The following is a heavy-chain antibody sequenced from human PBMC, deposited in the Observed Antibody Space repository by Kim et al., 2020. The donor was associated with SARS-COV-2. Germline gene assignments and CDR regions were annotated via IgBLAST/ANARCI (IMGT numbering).Heavy chain of an antibody. CDR3: ASTYGSGSYPFDY. D-gene: IGHD3-10*01. V-gene: IGHV1-69*13. J-gene: IGHJ4*02. Sequence: SVKVSCKASGGTFSSYAISWVRQAPGQGLEWMGGIIPIFGTANYAQKFQGRVTITADESTSTAYMELSSLRSEDTAVYYCASTYGSGSYPFDYWGQGTLVTVSS. CDR2: IIPIFGTA. CDR1: GGTFSSYA.